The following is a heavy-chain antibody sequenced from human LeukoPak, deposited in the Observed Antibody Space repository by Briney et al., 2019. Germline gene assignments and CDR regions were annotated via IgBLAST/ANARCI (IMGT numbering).Heavy chain of an antibody. CDR3: ASEVGNGYYDILTGYSAPHGNFDY. Sequence: PSETLSLTCTVSGGSISSSSYYWGWIRQPPGKGLEWIGSIYYSGSTYYNPSLKSRVTISVDTSKNQFSLKLSSVTAADTAVYYCASEVGNGYYDILTGYSAPHGNFDYWAQGTLVTVSS. J-gene: IGHJ4*02. V-gene: IGHV4-39*01. CDR1: GGSISSSSYY. CDR2: IYYSGST. D-gene: IGHD3-9*01.